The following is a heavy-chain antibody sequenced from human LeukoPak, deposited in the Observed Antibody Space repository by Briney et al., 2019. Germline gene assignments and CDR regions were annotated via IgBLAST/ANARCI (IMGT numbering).Heavy chain of an antibody. CDR3: VRDLGVDTSMIFFDY. V-gene: IGHV1-18*01. CDR1: GYTFTDFG. Sequence: GASVKVSCKASGYTFTDFGVSWVRQAPGQGLEWMGWISAYNGNTNYVQKFQGRVTMTTDIPTSTAYMELRSLRSDDTAVFYCVRDLGVDTSMIFFDYWGQGTRVTVSS. D-gene: IGHD5-18*01. CDR2: ISAYNGNT. J-gene: IGHJ4*02.